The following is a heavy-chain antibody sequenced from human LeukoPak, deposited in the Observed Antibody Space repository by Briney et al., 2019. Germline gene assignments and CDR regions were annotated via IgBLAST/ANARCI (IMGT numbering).Heavy chain of an antibody. Sequence: SETLSLTCTVSGGSISSGSYYWSWIRQAAGKGVEWIGRIYTGGSTNYNPSLKSRVTISVDTSKNQFSLKLSSVTAADTAVYYCARDSRYDYVWGSYRASYYFDYWGQGTLVTVSS. CDR1: GGSISSGSYY. V-gene: IGHV4-61*02. CDR3: ARDSRYDYVWGSYRASYYFDY. D-gene: IGHD3-16*02. J-gene: IGHJ4*02. CDR2: IYTGGST.